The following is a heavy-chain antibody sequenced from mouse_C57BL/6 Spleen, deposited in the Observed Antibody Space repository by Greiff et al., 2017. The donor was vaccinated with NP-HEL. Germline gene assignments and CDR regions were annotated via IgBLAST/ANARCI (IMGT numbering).Heavy chain of an antibody. CDR1: GYAFSSYW. V-gene: IGHV1-80*01. J-gene: IGHJ4*01. CDR2: IYPGDGDT. Sequence: QVQLQQSGAELVKPGASVKISCKASGYAFSSYWMNWVKQRPGKGLEWIGQIYPGDGDTNYNGKFKGKATLTADKSSSTAYMQLSSLTSEDSAVYFCARSASMVTTGDYAMDYWGQGTSVTVSS. D-gene: IGHD2-2*01. CDR3: ARSASMVTTGDYAMDY.